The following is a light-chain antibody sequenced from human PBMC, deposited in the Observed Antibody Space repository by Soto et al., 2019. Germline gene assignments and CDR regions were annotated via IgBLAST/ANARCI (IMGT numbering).Light chain of an antibody. CDR1: QDISDY. J-gene: IGKJ1*01. V-gene: IGKV1-8*01. CDR2: AAS. CDR3: QHYYTYPWT. Sequence: AIRMTQSPSSLSASTGDRVTISCRASQDISDYLVWYQQKPGKAPKVLIHAASTLQGGVSSRFSGSRYGTQFTLTINSLQSEDFAAYYCQHYYTYPWTFGQGTKVEV.